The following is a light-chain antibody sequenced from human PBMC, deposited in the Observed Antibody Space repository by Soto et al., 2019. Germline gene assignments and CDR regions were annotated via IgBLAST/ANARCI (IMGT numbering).Light chain of an antibody. CDR1: QSISSW. Sequence: DIQMTQSPSTLSASVGDIVTITCRASQSISSWLAWYQQKPGKAPKLLIYKASTLESGVPSNFSGSGSGTEFSLTISSLQPEDFATYYCQQYNAYPWTFGQGTKV. CDR2: KAS. V-gene: IGKV1-5*03. J-gene: IGKJ1*01. CDR3: QQYNAYPWT.